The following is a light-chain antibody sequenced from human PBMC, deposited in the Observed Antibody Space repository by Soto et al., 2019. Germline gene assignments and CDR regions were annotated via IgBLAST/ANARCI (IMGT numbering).Light chain of an antibody. J-gene: IGKJ2*02. CDR1: QSVSTF. Sequence: EIVLTQSPATLSLSPGERATLSCRASQSVSTFLAWCQQKPGQAPRLLIYDASNRATGIPARFSGSGSGTDFTLTISSLEPEDFAVYYCQQRSNWPRGTFGQGTKLEL. V-gene: IGKV3-11*01. CDR3: QQRSNWPRGT. CDR2: DAS.